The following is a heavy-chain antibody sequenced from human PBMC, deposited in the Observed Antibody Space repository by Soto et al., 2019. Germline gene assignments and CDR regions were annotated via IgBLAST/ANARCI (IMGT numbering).Heavy chain of an antibody. CDR1: GYSFTSYW. CDR2: IYPGDSDT. J-gene: IGHJ6*02. D-gene: IGHD5-12*01. Sequence: PGESLKISCKGSGYSFTSYWIGWVRQMPGKGLEWMGIIYPGDSDTRYSPSFQGQVTISADKSISTAYLQWSSLKASDTAMYYCARQGRDGYNYDYYCGMDVWGQGPRSPSP. CDR3: ARQGRDGYNYDYYCGMDV. V-gene: IGHV5-51*01.